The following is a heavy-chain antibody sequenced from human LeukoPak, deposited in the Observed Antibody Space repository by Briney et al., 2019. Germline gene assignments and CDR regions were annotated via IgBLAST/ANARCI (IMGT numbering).Heavy chain of an antibody. D-gene: IGHD5-18*01. CDR2: IKQDGSEK. Sequence: GGSLRLSCAVSGFTFSSYWMSWVRQAPGKGLEWVANIKQDGSEKYYVDSVKGRFTISRDNAKNSLYLQMNSLRAEDTAVYYCASQLWSKSFNYWGQGTLVTVSS. CDR3: ASQLWSKSFNY. J-gene: IGHJ4*02. V-gene: IGHV3-7*01. CDR1: GFTFSSYW.